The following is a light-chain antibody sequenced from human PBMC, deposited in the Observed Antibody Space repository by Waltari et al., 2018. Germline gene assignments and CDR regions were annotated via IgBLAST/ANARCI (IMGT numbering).Light chain of an antibody. Sequence: QSALTQPPSASGSRGQSVTISCTGTSRHVGSYNYFSWYQQHPGKAPKLMIYEVTKRPSGVPDRFSGSKSGNTASLTVSGLQAEDEADYYCSSYAGSNNVIFGGGTRLTVL. CDR3: SSYAGSNNVI. V-gene: IGLV2-8*01. CDR2: EVT. CDR1: SRHVGSYNY. J-gene: IGLJ2*01.